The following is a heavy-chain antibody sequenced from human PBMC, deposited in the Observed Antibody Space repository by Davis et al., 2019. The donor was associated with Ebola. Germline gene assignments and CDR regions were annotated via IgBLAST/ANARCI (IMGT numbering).Heavy chain of an antibody. CDR2: IYYSGST. CDR3: ASHSSGYTVDY. V-gene: IGHV4-59*08. D-gene: IGHD3-22*01. J-gene: IGHJ4*02. Sequence: MPSETLSLTCTVSGGSISSYYWSWIRQPPGKGLEWIGYIYYSGSTNYNPSLKSRVTISVDTSKNQFSLKLSSVTAADTAVYYCASHSSGYTVDYWGQGTLVTVSS. CDR1: GGSISSYY.